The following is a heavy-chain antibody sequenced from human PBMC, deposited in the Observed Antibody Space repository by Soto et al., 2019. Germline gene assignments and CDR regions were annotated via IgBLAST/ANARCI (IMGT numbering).Heavy chain of an antibody. CDR2: ISYDGSNK. CDR3: AKVDYSGRYFDD. V-gene: IGHV3-30*18. D-gene: IGHD1-26*01. CDR1: GFTFSSYG. J-gene: IGHJ4*02. Sequence: QVQLVESGGGVVQPGRSLRLSCAASGFTFSSYGMHWVRQAPGKGLEWVAVISYDGSNKYYTDSVKGRFTISRDNSKNTQYLQKNSLRAEDTAVYYCAKVDYSGRYFDDWSQGTLVTVSS.